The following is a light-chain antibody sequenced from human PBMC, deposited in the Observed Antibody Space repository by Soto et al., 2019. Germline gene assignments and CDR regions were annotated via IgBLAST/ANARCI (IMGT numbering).Light chain of an antibody. J-gene: IGKJ4*01. CDR1: QSVSSN. CDR2: GAS. CDR3: QQVESYPST. V-gene: IGKV3-15*01. Sequence: ELVITQSPATLSVSPGERATLSCRASQSVSSNLAWYQQKPGQAPRLLIYGASTRATGIAARFSGSGSGTEFTLTISSLQPEDFATYFCQQVESYPSTFGGGTKV.